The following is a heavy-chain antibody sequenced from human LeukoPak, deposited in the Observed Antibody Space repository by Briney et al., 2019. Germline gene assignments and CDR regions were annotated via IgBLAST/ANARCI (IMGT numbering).Heavy chain of an antibody. CDR1: GGSISSSSYY. Sequence: KASETLSLTCTVSGGSISSSSYYWGWIRQPPGKGLEWIGSIYYSGSTYYNPSLKSRVTISVDTSKNQFSLKLSSVTAADTAVYYCARVGSSLNWFDPWGQGTLVTVSS. D-gene: IGHD2-15*01. J-gene: IGHJ5*02. CDR3: ARVGSSLNWFDP. CDR2: IYYSGST. V-gene: IGHV4-39*07.